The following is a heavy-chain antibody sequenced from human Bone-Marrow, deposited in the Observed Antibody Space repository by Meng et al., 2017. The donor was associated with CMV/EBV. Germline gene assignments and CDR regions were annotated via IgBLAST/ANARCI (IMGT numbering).Heavy chain of an antibody. J-gene: IGHJ4*02. D-gene: IGHD3-22*01. CDR1: GFTFSDYE. CDR2: ISSSGSTI. CDR3: ARDKSYSLGPGDSSGYY. V-gene: IGHV3-11*01. Sequence: GGSLRLSCAASGFTFSDYEMTWVRQAPGKGLEWVSYISSSGSTIYYADSVKGRFTISRDNAKNSLYLQMNSLRAEDTAVYYCARDKSYSLGPGDSSGYYWGQGTLVTVSS.